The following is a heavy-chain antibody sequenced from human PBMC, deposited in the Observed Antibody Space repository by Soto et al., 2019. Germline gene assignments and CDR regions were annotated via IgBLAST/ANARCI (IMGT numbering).Heavy chain of an antibody. CDR1: GGSNSSYY. CDR3: ARLPPSSAYFDY. J-gene: IGHJ4*02. Sequence: SETLSLTCTVSGGSNSSYYWSWIRQPPGKGLEWIGYIYYSGSTNYNPSLKSRVTISVDTSKNQFSLKLSSVTAADTAVYYCARLPPSSAYFDYWGQGTLVTVSS. CDR2: IYYSGST. V-gene: IGHV4-59*08.